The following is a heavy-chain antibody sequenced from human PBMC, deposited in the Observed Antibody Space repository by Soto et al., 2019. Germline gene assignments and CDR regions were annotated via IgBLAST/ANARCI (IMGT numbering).Heavy chain of an antibody. CDR3: AKDKVYSNYQYYFAS. D-gene: IGHD4-4*01. Sequence: SLRLSCAASGFTFENYAMHWVRQGPGKGLEWVAGISWKSGSIGYADSVRGRFTISRDNAKNSLYLQMNSLRPEDTALYYCAKDKVYSNYQYYFASWGQGTLVTVSS. J-gene: IGHJ4*02. CDR2: ISWKSGSI. V-gene: IGHV3-9*01. CDR1: GFTFENYA.